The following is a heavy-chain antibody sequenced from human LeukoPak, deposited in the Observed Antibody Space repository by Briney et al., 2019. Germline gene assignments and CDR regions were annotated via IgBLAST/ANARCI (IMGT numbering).Heavy chain of an antibody. Sequence: ASVKVSCKASGYTFTSYDIDWVRQATGQGLEWMGWMNPNSGNTGYAQKFQGRVTMTRNTSISTAYMELSSLRSEDTAVYYCARKVATINPYDYWGQGTLVTVSS. V-gene: IGHV1-8*01. CDR1: GYTFTSYD. CDR3: ARKVATINPYDY. D-gene: IGHD5-24*01. CDR2: MNPNSGNT. J-gene: IGHJ4*02.